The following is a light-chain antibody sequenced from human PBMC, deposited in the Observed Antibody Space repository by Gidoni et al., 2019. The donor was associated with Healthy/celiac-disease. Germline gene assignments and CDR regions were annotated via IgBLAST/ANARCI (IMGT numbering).Light chain of an antibody. CDR1: QGISSY. CDR2: AAS. Sequence: DIQLTQSPSFLSASVGDRVTRTCRASQGISSYLAWYQQKPGKAPKLLIYAASTLQSGVPSRFSGSGSGTEFTLTISSLQPEDFATYYCQQLNSYPWTFGQGTKVEIK. CDR3: QQLNSYPWT. V-gene: IGKV1-9*01. J-gene: IGKJ1*01.